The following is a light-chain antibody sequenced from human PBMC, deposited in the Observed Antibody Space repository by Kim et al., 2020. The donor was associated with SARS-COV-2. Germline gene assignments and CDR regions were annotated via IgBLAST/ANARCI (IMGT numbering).Light chain of an antibody. J-gene: IGLJ2*01. V-gene: IGLV2-18*02. CDR2: EVT. Sequence: SITICCTGSSSDVENHNRVSWYQQPPGTVPKLVLYEVTNRPSGVPDRFSGSKSGNTASLTISGLQAEDEADYYCCSYINNTFDVVFGGGTQLTVL. CDR1: SSDVENHNR. CDR3: CSYINNTFDVV.